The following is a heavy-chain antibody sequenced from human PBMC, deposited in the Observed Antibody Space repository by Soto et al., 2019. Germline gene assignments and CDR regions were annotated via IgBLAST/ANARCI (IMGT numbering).Heavy chain of an antibody. J-gene: IGHJ4*02. CDR1: GYTFTSYY. V-gene: IGHV1-46*01. CDR3: ARVVDGYYYDSSGYLGYFDY. Sequence: GASVKVSCKASGYTFTSYYMHWVRQAPGQGLEWMGIINPSGGSTSYAQKLQGRVTMTRDTSTSTVYMELSSLRSEDTAVYYCARVVDGYYYDSSGYLGYFDYWGQGTLVTVSS. CDR2: INPSGGST. D-gene: IGHD3-22*01.